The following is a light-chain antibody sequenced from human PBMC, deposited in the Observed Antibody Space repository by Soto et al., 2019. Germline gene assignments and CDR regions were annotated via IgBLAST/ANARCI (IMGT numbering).Light chain of an antibody. CDR1: QSVSSN. CDR2: GAS. CDR3: QQYNNWPPVT. J-gene: IGKJ3*01. V-gene: IGKV3-15*01. Sequence: EIVMTQSPATLSVSPGERATLSCRASQSVSSNLAWYQQRPGQAPRLLIYGASTRATGIPARFSGSGSGTEFTLTISSLQSEDFAVYFCQQYNNWPPVTFGPGTKVDIK.